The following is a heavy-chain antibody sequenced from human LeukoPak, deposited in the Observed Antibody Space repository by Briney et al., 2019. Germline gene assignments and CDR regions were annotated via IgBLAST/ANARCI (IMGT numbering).Heavy chain of an antibody. CDR1: EFTFSNYD. V-gene: IGHV3-30*02. CDR2: TRYDGNNK. J-gene: IGHJ4*02. Sequence: GGSLRLSCAVSEFTFSNYDMHWVRQAPGKGLEWVAFTRYDGNNKYYADSVKGRFTISRDNSKNTLYLQMNSLRAEDTAVYYCAKDQAVAGHPLDYWGQGTLVTVSS. CDR3: AKDQAVAGHPLDY. D-gene: IGHD6-19*01.